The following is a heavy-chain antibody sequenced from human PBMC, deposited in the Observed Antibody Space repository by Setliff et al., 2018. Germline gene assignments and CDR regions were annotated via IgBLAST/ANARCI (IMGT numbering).Heavy chain of an antibody. CDR2: IYTSGST. CDR1: GGSISSGSYY. V-gene: IGHV4-61*09. J-gene: IGHJ6*03. Sequence: SETLSLTCTVSGGSISSGSYYWSWIRQPAGKGLEWIGHIYTSGSTNYNPSLKSRVTISVDTSKNQVSLRLSSVTAADTAVYYCATRKSSGRLYYMDVWGKGTTVTVSS. CDR3: ATRKSSGRLYYMDV. D-gene: IGHD1-26*01.